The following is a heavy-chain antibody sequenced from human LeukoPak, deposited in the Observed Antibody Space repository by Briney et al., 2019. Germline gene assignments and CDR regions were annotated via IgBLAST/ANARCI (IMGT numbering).Heavy chain of an antibody. CDR1: GFTFSSYG. CDR3: AKDLQDYYYYGMNV. J-gene: IGHJ6*02. Sequence: GGSLRLSCAASGFTFSSYGMHWVRQAPGKGLEWVAVISYDGSNKYYADSVKGRFTISRDNSKNTLYLQMNSLRAEDTAVYYCAKDLQDYYYYGMNVWGQGTTVTVSS. CDR2: ISYDGSNK. V-gene: IGHV3-30*18.